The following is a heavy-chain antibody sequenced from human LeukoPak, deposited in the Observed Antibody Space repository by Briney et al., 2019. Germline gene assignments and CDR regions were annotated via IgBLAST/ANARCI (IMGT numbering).Heavy chain of an antibody. CDR2: IIPIFGTA. CDR1: GYTFTSYA. D-gene: IGHD6-19*01. CDR3: AREWLAQKGYFDY. Sequence: ASVKVSCKASGYTFTSYAISWVRQAPGQGLEWMGGIIPIFGTANYAQKFQGRVTITTDESTSTAYMELSSLRSEDTAVYYCAREWLAQKGYFDYWGQGTLVTVSS. V-gene: IGHV1-69*05. J-gene: IGHJ4*02.